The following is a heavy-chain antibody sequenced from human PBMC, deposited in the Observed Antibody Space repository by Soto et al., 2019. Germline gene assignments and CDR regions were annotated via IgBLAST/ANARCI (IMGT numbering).Heavy chain of an antibody. CDR1: GYTFTGYY. Sequence: ASVKVSCKASGYTFTGYYMHWVRQAPGQGLEWMGWINPNSGGTNYAQKFQGWVTMTRDTSISTAYMELSRLRSDDTAVYYCARGRRSTNPYDYIWGSYRYDTPFDYWGQGTLVTVSS. D-gene: IGHD3-16*02. J-gene: IGHJ4*02. CDR3: ARGRRSTNPYDYIWGSYRYDTPFDY. V-gene: IGHV1-2*04. CDR2: INPNSGGT.